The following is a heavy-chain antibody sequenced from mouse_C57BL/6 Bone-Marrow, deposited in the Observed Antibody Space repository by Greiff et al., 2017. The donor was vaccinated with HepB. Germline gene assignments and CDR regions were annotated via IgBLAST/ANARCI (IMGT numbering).Heavy chain of an antibody. CDR2: ISSGSCTI. Sequence: DVKLVESGGGLVKPGGSLKLSCAASGFTFSDYGMHWVRQAPEKGLEWVAYISSGSCTIYYADTVKGRFTISRDNAKNTLFLQMTSLRSEDTAMYYCARPVYGNSIGYWGQGTTLTVSS. D-gene: IGHD2-10*02. J-gene: IGHJ2*01. V-gene: IGHV5-17*01. CDR1: GFTFSDYG. CDR3: ARPVYGNSIGY.